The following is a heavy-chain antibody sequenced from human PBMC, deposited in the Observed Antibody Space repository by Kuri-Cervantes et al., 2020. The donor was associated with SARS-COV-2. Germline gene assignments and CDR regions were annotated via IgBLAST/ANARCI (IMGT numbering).Heavy chain of an antibody. CDR3: AEGMSYCGGDCYSDAFDI. V-gene: IGHV4-39*01. Sequence: SETLSLTCTVSGGSISSSSYYWGWIRQPPGKGLEWIGSIYYSGSTYYNPSLKSRVTISVDTSKNQFSLKLSSVTAADTAVYYCAEGMSYCGGDCYSDAFDIWGQGTTVTVSS. J-gene: IGHJ3*02. CDR2: IYYSGST. D-gene: IGHD2-21*01. CDR1: GGSISSSSYY.